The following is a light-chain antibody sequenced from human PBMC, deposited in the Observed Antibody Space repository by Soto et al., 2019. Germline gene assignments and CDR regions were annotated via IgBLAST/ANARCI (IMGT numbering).Light chain of an antibody. CDR1: QTIRSY. CDR3: QQTYSPPWT. V-gene: IGKV1-39*01. J-gene: IGKJ1*01. Sequence: DIQMTQSPSTLSASVVARVTITCPASQTIRSYVRWYKQKAGKAPNLLIYAAASLQSGVPSRFSGFGAGTDFTLTITSLQAEDFDTYYCQQTYSPPWTFGQGTKVDIK. CDR2: AAA.